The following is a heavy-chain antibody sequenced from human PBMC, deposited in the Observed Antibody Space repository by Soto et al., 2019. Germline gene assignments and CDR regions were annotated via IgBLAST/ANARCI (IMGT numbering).Heavy chain of an antibody. CDR3: ARDVRGSYFDY. V-gene: IGHV4-59*12. CDR2: IYYSGST. J-gene: IGHJ4*02. CDR1: GGSISSYY. D-gene: IGHD3-16*01. Sequence: SETMSLTSTVAGGSISSYYWSWIRQPPGKGLEWIGYIYYSGSTYYNPSLKSRVTISVDTSKNQFSLKLSSVTAADTAVYYCARDVRGSYFDYWGQGTLVTVSS.